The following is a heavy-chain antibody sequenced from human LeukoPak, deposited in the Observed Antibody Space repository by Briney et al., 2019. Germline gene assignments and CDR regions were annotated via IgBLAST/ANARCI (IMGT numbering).Heavy chain of an antibody. Sequence: SETLSLTCTVSGGYISSYYWSWLRQPAGKGLEWLGRIYTSGSTNYNPSLKSRVTMSVDTSKNQFSLKLSCVTAADTAVYYCARASELGWFDPWGQGTLVTVSS. J-gene: IGHJ5*02. CDR1: GGYISSYY. CDR3: ARASELGWFDP. D-gene: IGHD2/OR15-2a*01. V-gene: IGHV4-4*07. CDR2: IYTSGST.